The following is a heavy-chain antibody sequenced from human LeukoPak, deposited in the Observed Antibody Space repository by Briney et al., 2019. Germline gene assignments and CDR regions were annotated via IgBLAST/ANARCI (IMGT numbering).Heavy chain of an antibody. V-gene: IGHV3-23*01. CDR3: AKTPIYDSGWFDP. Sequence: GGSLRLSCVVSGFTFSNYAMSWVRQAPGKGLEWVSAISGSGGSIYYADSVKGRFTISRDNPKNTLYLQMNSLRAEDTAVYYCAKTPIYDSGWFDPWGQGTLVTVSS. CDR2: ISGSGGSI. CDR1: GFTFSNYA. J-gene: IGHJ5*02. D-gene: IGHD3-22*01.